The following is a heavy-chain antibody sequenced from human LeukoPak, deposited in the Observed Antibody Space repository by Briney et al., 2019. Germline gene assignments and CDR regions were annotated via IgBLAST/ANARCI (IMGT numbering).Heavy chain of an antibody. Sequence: ASVKVSCKASGGTFSSYAISWVRQAPGQGLEWMGGIIPIFGTANCAQKFQGRVTITADESTSTAYMELSSLRSEDTAVYYCASSRADDFWSGYYYYYYGMDVWGQGTTVTVSS. D-gene: IGHD3-3*01. CDR2: IIPIFGTA. V-gene: IGHV1-69*13. CDR1: GGTFSSYA. J-gene: IGHJ6*02. CDR3: ASSRADDFWSGYYYYYYGMDV.